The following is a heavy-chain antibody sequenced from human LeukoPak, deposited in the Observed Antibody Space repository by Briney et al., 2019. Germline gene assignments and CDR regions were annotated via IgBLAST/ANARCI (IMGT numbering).Heavy chain of an antibody. CDR1: GGSISSGGYS. CDR2: IYTSGST. Sequence: SQTLSLTCAVSGGSISSGGYSWSWIRQPPGKGLEWIGRIYTSGSTNYNPSLKSRVTMSVDTSKNQFSLKLSSVTAADTAVYYCARGIAAAEFDYWGQGTLVTVSS. V-gene: IGHV4-61*02. J-gene: IGHJ4*02. CDR3: ARGIAAAEFDY. D-gene: IGHD6-13*01.